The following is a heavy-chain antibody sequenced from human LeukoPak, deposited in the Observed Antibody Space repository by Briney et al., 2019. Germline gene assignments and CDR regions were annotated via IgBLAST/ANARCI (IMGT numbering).Heavy chain of an antibody. CDR2: INPSGGST. V-gene: IGHV1-46*01. Sequence: ASVKVSCKASGYTFTSYYMHWVRQAPGQGLEWMGIINPSGGSTSYAQKLQGRVTMTTDTSTSTAYMELRSLRSDDTAVYYCARVGGERRNAFDIWGQGTMVTVSS. CDR3: ARVGGERRNAFDI. D-gene: IGHD3-16*01. CDR1: GYTFTSYY. J-gene: IGHJ3*02.